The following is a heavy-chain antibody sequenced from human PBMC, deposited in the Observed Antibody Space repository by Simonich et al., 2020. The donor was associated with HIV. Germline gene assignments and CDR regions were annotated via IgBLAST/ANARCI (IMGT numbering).Heavy chain of an antibody. CDR2: IDHSGSP. V-gene: IGHV4-38-2*01. CDR1: GYSISSGYY. J-gene: IGHJ4*02. Sequence: QVQLQESGPGLVKPSATLSLTCAVSGYSISSGYYWGWIRQPPGKGLEWIGSIDHSGSPDYSPSLKSRVTISVDTSKNQFSLKMSSLTAADTAVYYCYGDYGEYYFDHWSQGTLVTVSS. D-gene: IGHD4-17*01. CDR3: YGDYGEYYFDH.